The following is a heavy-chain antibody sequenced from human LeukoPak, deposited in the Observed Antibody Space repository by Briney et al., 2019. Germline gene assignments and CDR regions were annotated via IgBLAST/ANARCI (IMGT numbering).Heavy chain of an antibody. Sequence: GATVKISCKVSGHNFTDYFMHWVQQAPGKGLEWMGVVDPEDGETIYAEKFQGRVTMSADRSTDTAYMELSSLRSEDTAVYYCATAWDFWSGYSLVSWGQGTLVTVSS. J-gene: IGHJ4*02. CDR2: VDPEDGET. CDR1: GHNFTDYF. CDR3: ATAWDFWSGYSLVS. V-gene: IGHV1-69-2*01. D-gene: IGHD3-3*01.